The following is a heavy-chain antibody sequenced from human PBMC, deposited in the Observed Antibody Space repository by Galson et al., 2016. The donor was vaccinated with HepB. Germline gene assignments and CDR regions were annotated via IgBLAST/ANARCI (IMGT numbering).Heavy chain of an antibody. V-gene: IGHV4-59*11. Sequence: SETLSLTCTVSGGSISSHYWSWIRQPPGKGLEWIGYIHHSGSTIYNPSLKSRVTMSIDTSKNQFSLILRSVTAADTAVYYCARDDSTNYFGWFDPWGQGTLVTVSS. CDR3: ARDDSTNYFGWFDP. J-gene: IGHJ5*02. CDR2: IHHSGST. CDR1: GGSISSHY. D-gene: IGHD3-22*01.